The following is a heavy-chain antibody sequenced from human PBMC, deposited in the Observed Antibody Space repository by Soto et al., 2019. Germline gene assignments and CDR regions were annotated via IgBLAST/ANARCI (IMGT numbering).Heavy chain of an antibody. CDR2: IYYSGST. CDR3: ARWVYYDSSEIYGMDV. J-gene: IGHJ6*02. V-gene: IGHV4-59*01. Sequence: PSETLSLTCTVSGGSISSYYWSWIRQPPGKGLEWIGYIYYSGSTNYNPSLKSRVTISVDTSKNQFSLKLSSVTAADTAVYYCARWVYYDSSEIYGMDVWGQGTTVTVSS. D-gene: IGHD3-22*01. CDR1: GGSISSYY.